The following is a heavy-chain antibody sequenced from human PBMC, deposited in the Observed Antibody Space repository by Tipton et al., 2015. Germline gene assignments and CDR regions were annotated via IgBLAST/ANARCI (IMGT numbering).Heavy chain of an antibody. CDR2: LYYNDNI. CDR3: ACQGYDSLTRDYQTVDY. V-gene: IGHV4-39*01. J-gene: IGHJ4*02. CDR1: GGSISSSSYY. Sequence: TLSLTCTVSGGSISSSSYYWAWIRQPPGKGLEWIGSLYYNDNIYYNPSLQSRVAMSADTSRNQFSLNLTSVTAADTSVYYCACQGYDSLTRDYQTVDYWGQGTLVTVSS. D-gene: IGHD3-9*01.